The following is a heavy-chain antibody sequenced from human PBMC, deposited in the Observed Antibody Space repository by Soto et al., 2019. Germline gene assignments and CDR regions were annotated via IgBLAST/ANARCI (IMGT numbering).Heavy chain of an antibody. J-gene: IGHJ4*02. CDR3: ARGYYDYVWGSYRSYYFDY. CDR2: INHSGST. D-gene: IGHD3-16*02. V-gene: IGHV4-34*01. CDR1: GVSFSCYY. Sequence: ETLYLTCDIDGVSFSCYYWSWIRQPPGKGLEWIGEINHSGSTNYNPSLKSRVTISVDTSKNQFSLKLSSVTAADTAVYYCARGYYDYVWGSYRSYYFDYWGQGTLVTVSS.